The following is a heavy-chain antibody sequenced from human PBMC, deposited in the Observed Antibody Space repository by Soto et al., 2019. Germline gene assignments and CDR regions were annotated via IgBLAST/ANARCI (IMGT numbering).Heavy chain of an antibody. V-gene: IGHV3-74*01. CDR3: ARAGPLLGYCTNGVCYANDY. Sequence: VGSLILSCAASGFTFSSDLMHWVRQAPGKGLVWVSRINSDGSSTSYADSVKGRFTISRDNAKNTLYLQMNSLRAEDTAVYYCARAGPLLGYCTNGVCYANDYWGQGTLVTVSS. D-gene: IGHD2-8*01. CDR1: GFTFSSDL. J-gene: IGHJ4*02. CDR2: INSDGSST.